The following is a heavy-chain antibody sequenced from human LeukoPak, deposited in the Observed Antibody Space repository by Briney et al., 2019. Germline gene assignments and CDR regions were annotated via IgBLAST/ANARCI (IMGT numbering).Heavy chain of an antibody. CDR2: TYYRSKWYN. D-gene: IGHD3-22*01. CDR3: ARDTYYYDSSGSYYFDY. V-gene: IGHV6-1*01. J-gene: IGHJ4*02. Sequence: SQTLSLTCAISGDSVSSNSAAWNWIRQSPSRGLEWLGRTYYRSKWYNDYAVSVKSRITINPDTSKYQFSLQLNSVTPEDTAVYYCARDTYYYDSSGSYYFDYWGQGTLVTVSS. CDR1: GDSVSSNSAA.